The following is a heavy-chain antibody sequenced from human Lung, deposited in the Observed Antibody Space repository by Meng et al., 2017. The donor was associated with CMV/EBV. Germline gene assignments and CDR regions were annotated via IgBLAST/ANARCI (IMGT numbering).Heavy chain of an antibody. V-gene: IGHV3-23*01. CDR3: AKAPDQLPHYNWFDP. CDR2: ISGSGTTP. J-gene: IGHJ5*02. D-gene: IGHD1-1*01. CDR1: GFTFIHYA. Sequence: SGFTFIHYAMSWVRQRPGKGLEWVSAISGSGTTPYYTDSVRSRFIISRDNSKNTLYLQMSRLRADDTAVYYCAKAPDQLPHYNWFDPWGPGTLVTVSS.